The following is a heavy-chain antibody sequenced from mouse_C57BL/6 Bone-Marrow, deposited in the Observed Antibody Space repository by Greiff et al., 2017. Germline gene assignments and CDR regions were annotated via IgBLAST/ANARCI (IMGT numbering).Heavy chain of an antibody. CDR1: GYAFTNYL. V-gene: IGHV1-54*01. Sequence: VQGVESGAELVRPGTSVKVSCKASGYAFTNYLIEWVKQRPGQGLEWIGVINPGSGGTNYNEKFKGKATLTADKSSSTAYMQLSSLTSEDSAVYFCARGGDYGRNWYFDVWGTGTTVTVSS. CDR3: ARGGDYGRNWYFDV. CDR2: INPGSGGT. D-gene: IGHD2-4*01. J-gene: IGHJ1*03.